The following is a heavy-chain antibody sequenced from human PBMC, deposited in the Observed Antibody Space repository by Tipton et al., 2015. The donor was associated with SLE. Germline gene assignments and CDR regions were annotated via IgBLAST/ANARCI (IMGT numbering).Heavy chain of an antibody. J-gene: IGHJ3*02. D-gene: IGHD1-26*01. V-gene: IGHV3-9*03. Sequence: SLRLSCAASGFTFDDYAMHWVRQAPGKGLEWVSGISWNSGSIGYADSVKGRFTISRDNAKNSLYLQMNSLRAEDMALYYCAKEGELGAFDIWGQGTMVTVSS. CDR3: AKEGELGAFDI. CDR2: ISWNSGSI. CDR1: GFTFDDYA.